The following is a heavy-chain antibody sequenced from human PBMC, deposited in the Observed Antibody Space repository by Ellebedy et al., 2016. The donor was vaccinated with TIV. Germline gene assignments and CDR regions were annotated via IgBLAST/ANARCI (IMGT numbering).Heavy chain of an antibody. CDR2: INPSGGST. CDR1: GYTFTSYY. D-gene: IGHD1-26*01. Sequence: AASVKVSCKASGYTFTSYYMHWVRQAPGHGLEWMGIINPSGGSTSYAQKLQGRVTMTRETSTSTVYMELSSLRSEDTAVYYCARDQGGVGATNGFDYWGQGTLVTVSS. V-gene: IGHV1-46*04. CDR3: ARDQGGVGATNGFDY. J-gene: IGHJ4*02.